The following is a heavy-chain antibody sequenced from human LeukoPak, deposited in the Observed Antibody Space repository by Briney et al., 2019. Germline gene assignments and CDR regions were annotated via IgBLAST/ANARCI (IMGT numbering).Heavy chain of an antibody. CDR1: GFTFSSYE. CDR3: ARDPSYCGGDCQPYWYFDL. D-gene: IGHD2-21*02. V-gene: IGHV3-48*03. CDR2: ISSSGSTI. Sequence: TGGSLRLSCAASGFTFSSYEMNWVRQAPGKGLEWVSYISSSGSTIYYADSVKGRFTISRDNAKNSLYLQMNSLRAEDTAVYYCARDPSYCGGDCQPYWYFDLWGRGTLVTVSS. J-gene: IGHJ2*01.